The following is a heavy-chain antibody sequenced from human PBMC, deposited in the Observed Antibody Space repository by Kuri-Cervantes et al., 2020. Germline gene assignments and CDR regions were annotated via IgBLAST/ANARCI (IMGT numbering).Heavy chain of an antibody. V-gene: IGHV1-2*02. CDR2: INPNSGGT. J-gene: IGHJ3*02. D-gene: IGHD6-19*01. CDR3: ARGERIAVAGRDAFDI. CDR1: GYTFTGYY. Sequence: ASVKVSCKASGYTFTGYYMHWVRQAPGQGLEWMGWINPNSGGTNYAQKFQGRVTMTRDTSISTAYMELSSLRSEDTAVYYCARGERIAVAGRDAFDIWGQGTMVTVSS.